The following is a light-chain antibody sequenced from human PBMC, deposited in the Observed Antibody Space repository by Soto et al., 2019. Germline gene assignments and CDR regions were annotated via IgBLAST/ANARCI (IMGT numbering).Light chain of an antibody. CDR1: QSISSW. CDR3: QQDKSLWT. V-gene: IGKV1-5*03. Sequence: DIQMTQSPSTLSASVGDRVTITCRASQSISSWLAWYQQKPGKAPKLLIYKASSLESGVPSRFSGSGSGTEFTLTISSLQPDDFATYYCQQDKSLWTFGQGTKVEIK. CDR2: KAS. J-gene: IGKJ1*01.